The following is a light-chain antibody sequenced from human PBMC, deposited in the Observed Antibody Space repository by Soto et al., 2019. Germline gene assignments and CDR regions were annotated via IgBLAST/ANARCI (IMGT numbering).Light chain of an antibody. Sequence: DIQMTQSPSSLSASVGDRVTITCRASQSISSYLNWYQQKPGKAPKVLIYAASSLQSGVPSRFSGSGSGTDFTLTISSLRPEDFATYYCQQSYSTPQTFGQGTKVEIK. CDR1: QSISSY. CDR2: AAS. CDR3: QQSYSTPQT. J-gene: IGKJ1*01. V-gene: IGKV1-39*01.